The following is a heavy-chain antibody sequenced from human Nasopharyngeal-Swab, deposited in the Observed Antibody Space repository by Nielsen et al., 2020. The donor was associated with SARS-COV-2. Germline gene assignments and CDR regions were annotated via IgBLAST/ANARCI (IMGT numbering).Heavy chain of an antibody. D-gene: IGHD5-24*01. Sequence: WVRHAPGQGLEWMGWINPNSGGTNYAQKFQGRVTMTRDTSINTAYMELSRLRSDDTAVYYCARAPEMATIMGDFWGQGTQVTVSS. CDR3: ARAPEMATIMGDF. CDR2: INPNSGGT. J-gene: IGHJ4*02. V-gene: IGHV1-2*02.